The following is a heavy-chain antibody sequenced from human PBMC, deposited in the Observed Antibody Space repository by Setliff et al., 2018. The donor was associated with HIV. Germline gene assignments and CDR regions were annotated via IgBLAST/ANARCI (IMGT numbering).Heavy chain of an antibody. V-gene: IGHV1-18*01. CDR2: IGTYNGDT. J-gene: IGHJ6*03. D-gene: IGHD3-10*01. Sequence: ASVKVSCKASGYTFTSSGITWVRQAPGQGLEWMGWIGTYNGDTNYAQKFQGRVTMTTDTSTSTAYMELMSLISDDTAVYYCAREGLWFGDRGYYMDVWGTGTAVTVSS. CDR3: AREGLWFGDRGYYMDV. CDR1: GYTFTSSG.